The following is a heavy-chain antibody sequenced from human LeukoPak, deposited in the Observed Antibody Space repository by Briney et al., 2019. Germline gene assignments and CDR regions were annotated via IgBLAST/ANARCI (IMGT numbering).Heavy chain of an antibody. CDR3: ARSDIVVAIFDY. V-gene: IGHV1-46*01. CDR1: GYTFTSYY. CDR2: INPSGGST. J-gene: IGHJ4*02. Sequence: ASVKVSCKASGYTFTSYYMHWVRQAPGQGLEWIGIINPSGGSTSYAQKFQGRVTMTRDTSTSTVYMELSSLRSEDTAVYYCARSDIVVAIFDYWGQGTLVTVSS. D-gene: IGHD2-15*01.